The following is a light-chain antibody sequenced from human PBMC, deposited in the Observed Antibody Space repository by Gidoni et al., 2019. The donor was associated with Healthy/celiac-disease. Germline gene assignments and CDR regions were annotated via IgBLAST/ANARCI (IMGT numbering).Light chain of an antibody. Sequence: QSALTQPPSASGSPGQPVTISCTGTSSDVGGYNYVSWYQHPPGKAPKLMIDEVSKRPSGVPDRFSGSKSGNTASLTVSGLQAEDEADYYCSSYAGSNNVVFGGGTKLTVL. J-gene: IGLJ2*01. V-gene: IGLV2-8*01. CDR2: EVS. CDR3: SSYAGSNNVV. CDR1: SSDVGGYNY.